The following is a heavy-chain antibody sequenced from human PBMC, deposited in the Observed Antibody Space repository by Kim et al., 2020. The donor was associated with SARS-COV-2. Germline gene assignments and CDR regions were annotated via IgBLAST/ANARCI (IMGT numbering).Heavy chain of an antibody. J-gene: IGHJ4*02. D-gene: IGHD3-3*01. CDR3: SRDTFGPEDS. V-gene: IGHV3-74*01. Sequence: TNYADYVKGRFTISKDSAKNMLILHMSSLTLEDTAVFFCSRDTFGPEDSWGQGTLVTVSS. CDR2: T.